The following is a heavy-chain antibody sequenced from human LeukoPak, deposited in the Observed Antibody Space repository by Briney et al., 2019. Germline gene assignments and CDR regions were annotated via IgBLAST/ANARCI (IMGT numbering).Heavy chain of an antibody. CDR1: GYTFTGYY. J-gene: IGHJ4*02. D-gene: IGHD2-15*01. V-gene: IGHV1-2*02. CDR2: INPHSGGT. CDR3: ARAGSQVVVAATSFDY. Sequence: ASVKVSCKASGYTFTGYYLHWVRQALGQGLEWMGWINPHSGGTNYAQKFQGRVTMTRDTSISTAYMELSRLRSDDTAVYYCARAGSQVVVAATSFDYWGQGTLVTVSS.